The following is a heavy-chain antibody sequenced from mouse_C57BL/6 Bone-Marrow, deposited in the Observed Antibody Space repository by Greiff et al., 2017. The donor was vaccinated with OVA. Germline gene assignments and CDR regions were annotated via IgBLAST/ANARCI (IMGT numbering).Heavy chain of an antibody. CDR3: ARFGNYPWFAY. V-gene: IGHV1-54*01. J-gene: IGHJ3*01. Sequence: VQLQQSGAELVRPGTSVKVSCKASGYAFTNYLIEWVKQRPGQGLEWIGVINPGSGGTNYNEKFKGKATLTADKSSSTAYMQRSSLTSEDSAVYVCARFGNYPWFAYWGQGTLVTVSA. CDR1: GYAFTNYL. CDR2: INPGSGGT. D-gene: IGHD2-1*01.